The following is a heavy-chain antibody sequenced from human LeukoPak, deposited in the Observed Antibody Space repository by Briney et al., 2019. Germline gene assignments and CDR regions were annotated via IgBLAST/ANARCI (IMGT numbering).Heavy chain of an antibody. V-gene: IGHV1-2*06. Sequence: ASVKVSCKASGYTFTGYYMHWVRQAPGQGLEWMGRINPNSGGTNYAQKFQGRVTMTRDTSISTAYLQWSSLKASDTAMYYCARHPHYYDSGNYPNFYHYYMDVWGKGTTVTVSS. CDR1: GYTFTGYY. J-gene: IGHJ6*03. D-gene: IGHD3-10*01. CDR3: ARHPHYYDSGNYPNFYHYYMDV. CDR2: INPNSGGT.